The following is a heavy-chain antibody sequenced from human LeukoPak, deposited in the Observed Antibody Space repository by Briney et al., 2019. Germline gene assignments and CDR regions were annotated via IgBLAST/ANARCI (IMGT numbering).Heavy chain of an antibody. V-gene: IGHV3-30*03. Sequence: GGSLRLSCAASGFTFSSYGMHWVRQAPGKGLEWVAVISYDGSNKYYADSVKGRFTISRDNSKNTLYLQMNSLRAEDTAVYYCTTEVRSGGNLPVDIWGQGTMVTVSS. CDR2: ISYDGSNK. CDR1: GFTFSSYG. J-gene: IGHJ3*02. D-gene: IGHD2-15*01. CDR3: TTEVRSGGNLPVDI.